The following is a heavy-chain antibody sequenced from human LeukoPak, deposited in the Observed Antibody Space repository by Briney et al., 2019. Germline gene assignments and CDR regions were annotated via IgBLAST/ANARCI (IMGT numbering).Heavy chain of an antibody. Sequence: GGALRLSCAASGFTFSNYWMSWVRQAPGKGLEWVANIKQDGSENYYVDSVNGRFTSSRDNAKNSLYLQMNSLSAEDTAVYYCARGQTTGYSGYDWDYWGQGTLVTVSS. CDR1: GFTFSNYW. CDR3: ARGQTTGYSGYDWDY. J-gene: IGHJ4*02. CDR2: IKQDGSEN. V-gene: IGHV3-7*01. D-gene: IGHD5-12*01.